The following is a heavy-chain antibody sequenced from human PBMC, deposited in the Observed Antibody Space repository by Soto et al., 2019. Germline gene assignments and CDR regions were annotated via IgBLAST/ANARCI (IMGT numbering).Heavy chain of an antibody. V-gene: IGHV3-30*18. Sequence: QVQLVESGGGVVQPGRPLTLSCVVSGVTFRTYGIHWVRQAPGKGLEWVAVISYDGDYTSYADSVKGRFTISRDNSNNTIYLQLTSLVAEDTALYYCAKSDRGVFGVVISPALDALDVWGQGTMVAVSS. CDR1: GVTFRTYG. D-gene: IGHD3-3*01. J-gene: IGHJ3*01. CDR3: AKSDRGVFGVVISPALDALDV. CDR2: ISYDGDYT.